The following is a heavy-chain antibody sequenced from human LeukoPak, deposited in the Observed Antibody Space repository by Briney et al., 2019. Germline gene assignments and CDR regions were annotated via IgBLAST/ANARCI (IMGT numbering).Heavy chain of an antibody. CDR3: AKLFRSSSPDY. CDR1: GFTFSSYA. V-gene: IGHV3-23*01. Sequence: VASLRLSCAASGFTFSSYAMNWVRQPPGRGLKWFSVFSGSGGSKYYADSVKGRLTISRDKSKKTLYLQMNVLRAEDTAVYYCAKLFRSSSPDYWGQGTLVTVSS. J-gene: IGHJ4*02. CDR2: FSGSGGSK. D-gene: IGHD6-13*01.